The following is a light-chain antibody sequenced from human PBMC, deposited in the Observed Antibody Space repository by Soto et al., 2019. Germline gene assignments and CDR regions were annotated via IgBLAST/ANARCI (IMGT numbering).Light chain of an antibody. CDR3: QQYGSLSWT. J-gene: IGKJ1*01. CDR1: QSVSSNY. V-gene: IGKV3-20*01. CDR2: GAS. Sequence: DIVLTQSPGTLSLSPGERATLSCRASQSVSSNYLAWYQQKPGQAPRLLIYGASTRATGVPDRFSGSGSGTDFTLTISRLEPEDFGVYHCQQYGSLSWTFGQGTKVDIK.